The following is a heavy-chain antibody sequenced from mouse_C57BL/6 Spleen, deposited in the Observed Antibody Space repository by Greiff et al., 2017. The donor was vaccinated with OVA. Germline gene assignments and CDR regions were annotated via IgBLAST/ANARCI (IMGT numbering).Heavy chain of an antibody. D-gene: IGHD2-4*01. CDR3: ARNYDYDGAGFAY. J-gene: IGHJ3*01. V-gene: IGHV5-12*01. CDR1: GFTFSDYY. CDR2: ISNGGGST. Sequence: VQLKESGGGLVQPGGSLKLSCAASGFTFSDYYMYWVRQTPEKRLEWVAYISNGGGSTYYPDTVKGRFTISRDNAKNTLYLQMSRLKSEDTAMYYCARNYDYDGAGFAYWGQGTLVTVSA.